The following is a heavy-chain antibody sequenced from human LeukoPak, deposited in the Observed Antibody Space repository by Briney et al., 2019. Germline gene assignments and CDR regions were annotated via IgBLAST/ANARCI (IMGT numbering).Heavy chain of an antibody. CDR2: ISYDGSNK. J-gene: IGHJ4*02. Sequence: PGRSLRLSCAASGFTFSSYGMHWVRQAPGKGLEWVAVISYDGSNKYYADSVKDRFTISRDNSKNTLYLQMNSLRAEDTAVYYCAKDRSSDYFDYWGQGTLVTVSS. V-gene: IGHV3-30*18. CDR1: GFTFSSYG. D-gene: IGHD6-19*01. CDR3: AKDRSSDYFDY.